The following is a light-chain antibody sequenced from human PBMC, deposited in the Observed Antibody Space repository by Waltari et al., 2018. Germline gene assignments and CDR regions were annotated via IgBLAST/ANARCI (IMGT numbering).Light chain of an antibody. V-gene: IGLV2-14*03. CDR1: SSDVGGHKY. J-gene: IGLJ2*01. Sequence: QSALTQFASVSGSPGQSITISCTGTSSDVGGHKYVHWSQQHPGKAPKLMIYDVSVRPSGVSSRFSGSKSGNTASLTSSGLHAGEEADYYCSSYTTSHTIVFGGGTKVTVL. CDR3: SSYTTSHTIV. CDR2: DVS.